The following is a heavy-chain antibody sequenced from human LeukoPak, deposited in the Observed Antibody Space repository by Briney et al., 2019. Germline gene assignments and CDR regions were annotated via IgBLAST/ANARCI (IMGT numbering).Heavy chain of an antibody. CDR2: FDPEDGET. CDR1: GYTLTELS. J-gene: IGHJ5*02. CDR3: ATGPRDDIREGWFAP. Sequence: ASVKVSCKVSGYTLTELSMHWVRQAPGKGLEWMGGFDPEDGETIYAQKFQGRVTMTEDTSTDTAYMEPSSLRSEDTAVYYCATGPRDDIREGWFAPWGQGTLVTVSS. D-gene: IGHD3-9*01. V-gene: IGHV1-24*01.